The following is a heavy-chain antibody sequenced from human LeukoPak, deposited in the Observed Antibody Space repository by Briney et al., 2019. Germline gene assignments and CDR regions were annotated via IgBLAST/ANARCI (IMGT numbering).Heavy chain of an antibody. V-gene: IGHV3-23*01. CDR1: GFTFSSYA. Sequence: PGGSLRLSCAASGFTFSSYAMSWVRQAPGKGLEWVSAISGSGGSTYYAASVKGRFTISRDNSKNTLYLQMNSLRVDDTAVYYCAKVIGGSSAYDALDIWGQGTMVTVSS. CDR2: ISGSGGST. D-gene: IGHD6-6*01. CDR3: AKVIGGSSAYDALDI. J-gene: IGHJ3*02.